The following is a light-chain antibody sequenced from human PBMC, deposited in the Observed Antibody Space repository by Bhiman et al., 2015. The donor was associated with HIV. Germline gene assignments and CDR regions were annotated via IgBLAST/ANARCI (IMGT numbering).Light chain of an antibody. CDR2: RNN. CDR1: SSNIGTKY. J-gene: IGLJ3*02. Sequence: QSVLTQAPSASGTPGQRVTISCSGSSSNIGTKYVYWYQQLPGTAPKLLINRNNQRPSGVPDRFSGSKSGTSASLAISGLRSEDEADYYCAAWDDSLSGWVFGGGTKLTVL. V-gene: IGLV1-47*01. CDR3: AAWDDSLSGWV.